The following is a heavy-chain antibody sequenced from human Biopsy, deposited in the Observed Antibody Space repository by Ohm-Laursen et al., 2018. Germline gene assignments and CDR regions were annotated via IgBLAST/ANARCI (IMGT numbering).Heavy chain of an antibody. Sequence: SLRLSCAASGFTFSTYAMRWVRQAPGTGLEWVSSITSSGASTDFADPVKGRFTISRDNSKNTLYLQMNSLRAEDTAVYYCAKVSPTILSSFDYWGQGTLVTVSS. CDR1: GFTFSTYA. J-gene: IGHJ4*02. D-gene: IGHD3-9*01. CDR3: AKVSPTILSSFDY. V-gene: IGHV3-23*01. CDR2: ITSSGAST.